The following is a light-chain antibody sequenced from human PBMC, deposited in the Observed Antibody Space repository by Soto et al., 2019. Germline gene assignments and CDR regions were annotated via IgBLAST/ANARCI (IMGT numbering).Light chain of an antibody. V-gene: IGLV2-23*02. Sequence: QYALTQPASVSGSPGQSITISCTGTSNDIGGHNHVSWYQQHPGNSPKLIIYEVTERPSGVSNRFSASKSGTTASLTISGLQAEDEADYYCCSYAGIITWVCGGGTKVTVL. CDR1: SNDIGGHNH. CDR2: EVT. J-gene: IGLJ3*02. CDR3: CSYAGIITWV.